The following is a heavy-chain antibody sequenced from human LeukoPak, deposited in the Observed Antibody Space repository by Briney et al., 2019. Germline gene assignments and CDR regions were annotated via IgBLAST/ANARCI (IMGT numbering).Heavy chain of an antibody. CDR2: ISSSGSTI. D-gene: IGHD3-3*01. CDR1: GFTFSDYY. Sequence: PGGSLRLSCAASGFTFSDYYMSWVRQAPGKGLEWVSYISSSGSTIYYADSVKGRFTISRDNAKNSLYLQMNSLRAEDTAVYYCALNADLKGWSSVWGQGTTVTVSS. J-gene: IGHJ6*02. V-gene: IGHV3-11*01. CDR3: ALNADLKGWSSV.